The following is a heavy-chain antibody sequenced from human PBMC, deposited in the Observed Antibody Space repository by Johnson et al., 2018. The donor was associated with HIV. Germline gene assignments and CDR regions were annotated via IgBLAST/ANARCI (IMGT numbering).Heavy chain of an antibody. J-gene: IGHJ3*02. CDR2: ISSSGSAI. V-gene: IGHV3-48*04. D-gene: IGHD1-26*01. Sequence: MLLVESGGGLVQPGGSLRLSCAASGLTFSSFAMNWVRQAPGKGLEWVSAISSSGSAIYYADSVKGRFTISRDNAKNSLYLQMNSLRAEDTAVYYCARDRVGATAFDIWGQGTLVTVSS. CDR1: GLTFSSFA. CDR3: ARDRVGATAFDI.